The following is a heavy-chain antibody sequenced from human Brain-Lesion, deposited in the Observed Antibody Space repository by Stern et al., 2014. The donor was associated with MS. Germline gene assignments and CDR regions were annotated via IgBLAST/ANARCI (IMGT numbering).Heavy chain of an antibody. Sequence: QMQLVESGGGVVQPSRPLRLPCADSGFSFLSFGVHWGRQAPGHGMEWQALISYDGSKDYGDTAQGRLALSRDNAKNTLYLQMTSLRAEDTAVYYCAKDRQYLTFFFDFWGQGSLVTVSS. V-gene: IGHV3-30*18. CDR2: ISYDGSK. CDR1: GFSFLSFG. CDR3: AKDRQYLTFFFDF. J-gene: IGHJ4*02. D-gene: IGHD2/OR15-2a*01.